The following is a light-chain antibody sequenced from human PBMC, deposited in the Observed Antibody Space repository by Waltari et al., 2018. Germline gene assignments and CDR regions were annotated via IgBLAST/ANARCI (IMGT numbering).Light chain of an antibody. CDR1: QSISSY. J-gene: IGKJ2*01. V-gene: IGKV1-39*01. CDR2: AAS. CDR3: QQYYGIPYT. Sequence: DIQMTQSPSSLSASVGARVTITCRASQSISSYLNWYQQKPGKAPKLLIYAASSLQSGVPSRFSGSGSGTDFTLTISSLQAEDVALYYCQQYYGIPYTFGQGTKLEIK.